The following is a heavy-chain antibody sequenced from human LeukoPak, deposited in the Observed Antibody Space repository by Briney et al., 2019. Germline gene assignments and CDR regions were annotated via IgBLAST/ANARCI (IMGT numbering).Heavy chain of an antibody. Sequence: GGSLRLSCAASGFTFSSYSMNWVRQAPGKGLEWVSSISSSSSYIYYADSVKGRFTISRDNAKNSLYQQMNSLRAEDTAVYYWARDKIPSGWLCWFDPWGQKTRLTVPT. CDR3: ARDKIPSGWLCWFDP. J-gene: IGHJ5*02. D-gene: IGHD6-19*01. CDR1: GFTFSSYS. V-gene: IGHV3-21*01. CDR2: ISSSSSYI.